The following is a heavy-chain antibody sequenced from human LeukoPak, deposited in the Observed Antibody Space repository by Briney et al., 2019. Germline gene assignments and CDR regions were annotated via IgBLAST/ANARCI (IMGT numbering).Heavy chain of an antibody. CDR2: IYAGDNT. V-gene: IGHV3-23*03. CDR3: VREIGNSGSYD. J-gene: IGHJ4*02. D-gene: IGHD1-26*01. CDR1: GFTFSSYA. Sequence: GGSLRLSCAASGFTFSSYAMSWVRQAPGKGLDWVSVIYAGDNTYYADSVKGRFTISRDSSKNTLYLQMNYLRAEDTAVYYCVREIGNSGSYDWGQGTLVTVA.